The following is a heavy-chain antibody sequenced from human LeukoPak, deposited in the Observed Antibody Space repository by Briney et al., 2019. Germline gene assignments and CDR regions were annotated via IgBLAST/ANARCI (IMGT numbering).Heavy chain of an antibody. CDR2: ISSSGSTI. CDR1: GFTYSSYE. V-gene: IGHV3-48*03. J-gene: IGHJ4*02. Sequence: QPGGSLRLSCAASGFTYSSYEMNWVRQAPGKGLEWVSYISSSGSTIYYADSVKGRFTISRDNAKNSLYLQMNSLRAEDTAVYYCARDGVFRSFAPDYWGQGTLVTVSS. CDR3: ARDGVFRSFAPDY. D-gene: IGHD2-8*01.